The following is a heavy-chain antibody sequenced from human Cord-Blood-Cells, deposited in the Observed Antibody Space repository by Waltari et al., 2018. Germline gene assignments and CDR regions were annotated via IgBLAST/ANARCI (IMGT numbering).Heavy chain of an antibody. Sequence: QVQLVESGGGVVQPGGSLRLSCAAYGFTFCRYGMHWVRQAPGKGLEWVAFIRYDGSNKYYADSVKGRFTISRDNSKNTLYLQMNSLRAEDTAVYYCAKVRVGSSSFDYWGQGTLVTVSS. CDR1: GFTFCRYG. V-gene: IGHV3-30*02. CDR3: AKVRVGSSSFDY. D-gene: IGHD6-6*01. CDR2: IRYDGSNK. J-gene: IGHJ4*02.